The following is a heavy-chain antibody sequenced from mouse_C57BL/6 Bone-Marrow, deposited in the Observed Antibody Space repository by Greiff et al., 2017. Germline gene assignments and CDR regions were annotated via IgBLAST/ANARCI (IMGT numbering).Heavy chain of an antibody. CDR3: ACITGPCYFDH. V-gene: IGHV8-12*01. D-gene: IGHD1-3*01. CDR2: IYWDDDK. CDR1: GFSLSTSGMG. J-gene: IGHJ2*01. Sequence: QVTLKVSGPGILQSSQTLSLTCSFSGFSLSTSGMGVSWIRQPSGKGLEWLAHIYWDDDKRYNPSLKSRLTISKATSRNQAFLKVTSLDTADTATFYCACITGPCYFDHWGQGTTLTVSS.